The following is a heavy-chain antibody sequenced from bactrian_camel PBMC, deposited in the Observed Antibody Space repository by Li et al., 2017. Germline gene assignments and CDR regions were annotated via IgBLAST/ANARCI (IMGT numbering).Heavy chain of an antibody. CDR3: ETKSDVLGACVW. Sequence: VQLVESGGGSVQAGGSLTLSCSASGFTSNSCGMDWYHQAAGKEREWVASLSADGSTRFADSVKGRFTLSEDKDKDTVYLQMNSLNPEDTATYSCETKSDVLGACVWWGKGTQVTVS. CDR2: LSADGST. V-gene: IGHV3S55*01. D-gene: IGHD1*01. CDR1: GFTSNSCG. J-gene: IGHJ4*01.